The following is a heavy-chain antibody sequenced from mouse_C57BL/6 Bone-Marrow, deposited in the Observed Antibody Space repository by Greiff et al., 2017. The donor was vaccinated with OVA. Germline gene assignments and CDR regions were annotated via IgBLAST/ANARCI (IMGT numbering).Heavy chain of an antibody. V-gene: IGHV4-1*01. D-gene: IGHD2-3*01. CDR1: GIDFSRYW. CDR2: IHPDSSTI. J-gene: IGHJ2*01. CDR3: ARGVTRDY. Sequence: EVKLMESGGGLVQPGGSLKLSCAASGIDFSRYWMSWVRRAPGPGLEWLGDIHPDSSTINYAPSLKDTFIISRDNAKNTLYVQMSNVRSENTALEYCARGVTRDYWGQGTTLTVSS.